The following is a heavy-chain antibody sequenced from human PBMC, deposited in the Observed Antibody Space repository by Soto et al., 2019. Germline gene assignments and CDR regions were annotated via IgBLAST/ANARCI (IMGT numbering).Heavy chain of an antibody. J-gene: IGHJ6*03. CDR3: ARHATTVTTEFLYYYYMDV. Sequence: SETLSLTCTVSGGSISSSSYYWGWIRQPPGKGLEWIGSIYYSGSTYYNPSLKSRVTISVDTSKNQFSLKLSSVTAADTAVYYCARHATTVTTEFLYYYYMDVWGKGTTVTVSS. D-gene: IGHD4-17*01. V-gene: IGHV4-39*01. CDR2: IYYSGST. CDR1: GGSISSSSYY.